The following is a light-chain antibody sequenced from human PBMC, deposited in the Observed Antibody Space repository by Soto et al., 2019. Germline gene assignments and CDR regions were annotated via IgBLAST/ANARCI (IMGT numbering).Light chain of an antibody. Sequence: EIVLTQSPDPLSLTPGDRATLSCRSMQSLASNYIASYHQRPSQSPSLLLDGASRRDIGIPDRFSDSGSGTDATLTISRREPEDVAVYDCHHYDTVPPLSFGGGTKVEIK. CDR2: GAS. CDR1: QSLASNY. J-gene: IGKJ4*01. V-gene: IGKV3-20*01. CDR3: HHYDTVPPLS.